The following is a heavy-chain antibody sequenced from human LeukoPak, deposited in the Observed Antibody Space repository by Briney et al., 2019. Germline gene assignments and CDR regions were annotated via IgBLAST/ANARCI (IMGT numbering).Heavy chain of an antibody. Sequence: PSETLSLTCTVSGGSINSGTYYWGWIRQPPGKGLEWIATIHKSGNTYYNPSLKSGVTISVDTSKNQFSLKLSSVTAADTAVHYCARRLSSWYLGYFQHWGQGTLVTVSS. V-gene: IGHV4-39*07. D-gene: IGHD6-13*01. CDR3: ARRLSSWYLGYFQH. CDR2: IHKSGNT. CDR1: GGSINSGTYY. J-gene: IGHJ1*01.